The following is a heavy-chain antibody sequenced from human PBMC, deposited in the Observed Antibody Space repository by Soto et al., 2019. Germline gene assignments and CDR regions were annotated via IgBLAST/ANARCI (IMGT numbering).Heavy chain of an antibody. CDR1: GDSVTIRDYY. V-gene: IGHV4-39*01. D-gene: IGHD3-22*01. Sequence: QLQLQESGPGLVKPSDTLSLTCTVSGDSVTIRDYYWGWIRQPPVKGLEWIGSIHYSGSTYYNPSLTSRVTISGDTSKKQFSLKLTSVTAADAAVYYCAAHDSGGYYAEYWGQGTLVTVSA. CDR3: AAHDSGGYYAEY. CDR2: IHYSGST. J-gene: IGHJ4*02.